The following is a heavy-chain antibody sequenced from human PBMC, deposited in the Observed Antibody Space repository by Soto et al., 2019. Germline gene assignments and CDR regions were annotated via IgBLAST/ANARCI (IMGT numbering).Heavy chain of an antibody. D-gene: IGHD5-18*01. CDR3: ARHVQRSGYSHRALMSV. Sequence: PSETLSLTCTVSGGSISSYYWSWIRQPPGKGLEWIGYIYYSGSTNYNPSLKSRVTISVDTSKNQFSLKLSSVTAADTAVYYCARHVQRSGYSHRALMSVSAKGTTDIVSS. V-gene: IGHV4-59*08. CDR1: GGSISSYY. CDR2: IYYSGST. J-gene: IGHJ6*04.